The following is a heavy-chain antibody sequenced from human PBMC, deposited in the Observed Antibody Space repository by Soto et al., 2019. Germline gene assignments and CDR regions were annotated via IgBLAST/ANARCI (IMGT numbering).Heavy chain of an antibody. Sequence: QVQLVQSGAEVKKPGASVQVSCKASGYTFTSYGISRVRQAPGQGLEWMGWISAYTGNTNYAQKLQGRVTMTTDTSTSTGYMELRSLGSDDTAVYYCARDFSVAGMEDPWGQGTLVTVPS. V-gene: IGHV1-18*04. D-gene: IGHD6-19*01. CDR2: ISAYTGNT. J-gene: IGHJ5*02. CDR1: GYTFTSYG. CDR3: ARDFSVAGMEDP.